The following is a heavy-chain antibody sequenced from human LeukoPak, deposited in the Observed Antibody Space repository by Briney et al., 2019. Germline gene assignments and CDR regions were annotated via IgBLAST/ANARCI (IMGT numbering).Heavy chain of an antibody. CDR1: GFTFSSYA. Sequence: QSGGSLRLSCAASGFTFSSYAMSWVRQAPGKGLEWVSAISGSGGSTYYADSVKGRFTISRDNSKNTLYLQMNSLRAEDTAVYYCAKGWLLEWLPRHYFDYWGQGTLVTVSS. V-gene: IGHV3-23*01. CDR2: ISGSGGST. D-gene: IGHD3-3*01. J-gene: IGHJ4*02. CDR3: AKGWLLEWLPRHYFDY.